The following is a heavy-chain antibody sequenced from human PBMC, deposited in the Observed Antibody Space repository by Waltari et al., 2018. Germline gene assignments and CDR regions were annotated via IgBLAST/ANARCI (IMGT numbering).Heavy chain of an antibody. J-gene: IGHJ4*02. D-gene: IGHD4-17*01. CDR3: AKLSRHDYGDPADY. V-gene: IGHV3-43*01. CDR2: ISWDGGST. CDR1: GFTFDDYT. Sequence: EVQLVESGGVVVQPGGSLRLSCAASGFTFDDYTMHWVRQAPGKGLEWVSLISWDGGSTYYADSVKGRFTISRDNSKNSLYLQMNSLRTEDTALYYCAKLSRHDYGDPADYWGQGTLVTVSS.